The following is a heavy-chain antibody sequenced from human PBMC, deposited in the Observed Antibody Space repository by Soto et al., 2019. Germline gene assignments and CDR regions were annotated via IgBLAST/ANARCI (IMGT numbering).Heavy chain of an antibody. D-gene: IGHD1-26*01. CDR3: ASDLVGASDSYGLDV. CDR2: IWHDGNNK. CDR1: GFTFSNYG. J-gene: IGHJ6*02. Sequence: GGSLRLSCATSGFTFSNYGMHWVRQAPGKGLEWVAIIWHDGNNKYYADSVRGRFIISRDNSKNRLYLQMNSLRAEDTAVYYCASDLVGASDSYGLDVWGQGTPVTVSS. V-gene: IGHV3-33*01.